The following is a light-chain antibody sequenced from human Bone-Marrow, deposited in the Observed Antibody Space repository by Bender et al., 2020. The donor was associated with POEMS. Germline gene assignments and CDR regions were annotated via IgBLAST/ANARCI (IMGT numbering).Light chain of an antibody. J-gene: IGLJ2*01. CDR2: RDH. Sequence: QSVLTQPPSASGTPGQRVTIFCSGGSSSSGNNFVYWHQQRPGAAPKLLIYRDHQRPSGVPDRFSGSKSGASASLAISGLRAEVEATYYCSTWDDALSVLLFGGGTKLTVL. CDR1: SSSSGNNF. CDR3: STWDDALSVLL. V-gene: IGLV1-47*01.